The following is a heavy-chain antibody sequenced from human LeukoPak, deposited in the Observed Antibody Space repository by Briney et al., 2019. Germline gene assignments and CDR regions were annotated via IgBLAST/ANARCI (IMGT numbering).Heavy chain of an antibody. CDR3: ARDRYDILTGYYPHDY. J-gene: IGHJ4*02. CDR2: ISSSSSTI. V-gene: IGHV3-48*01. Sequence: PGGSLRLSCEASGFTFSSYSMNWVRQAPGKGLEWVSYISSSSSTIYYADSVKGRFTISRDNAKNSLYLQMNSLRAEDTAVYYCARDRYDILTGYYPHDYWGQGTLVTVSS. CDR1: GFTFSSYS. D-gene: IGHD3-9*01.